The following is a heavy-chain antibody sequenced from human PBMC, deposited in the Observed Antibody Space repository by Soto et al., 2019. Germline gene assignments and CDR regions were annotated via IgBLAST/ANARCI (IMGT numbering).Heavy chain of an antibody. J-gene: IGHJ3*02. CDR3: ARGGSSDWQVAFDI. D-gene: IGHD6-19*01. CDR1: GGSISSGGYY. Sequence: SETLSLTCTVSGGSISSGGYYWSWIRQHPGKSLERIGYIYYSGSTYYNPSLKSRVTISVDTSKNQFSLKLSSVTAADTAVYYCARGGSSDWQVAFDIWGQGTTVTVPS. V-gene: IGHV4-31*03. CDR2: IYYSGST.